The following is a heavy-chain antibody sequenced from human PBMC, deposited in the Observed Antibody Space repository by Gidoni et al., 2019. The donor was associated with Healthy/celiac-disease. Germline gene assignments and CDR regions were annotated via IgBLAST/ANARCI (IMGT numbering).Heavy chain of an antibody. CDR3: ARTYYYDSSGPHYFDY. D-gene: IGHD3-22*01. V-gene: IGHV1-18*01. J-gene: IGHJ4*02. CDR2: ISASNGNT. Sequence: QAQLVQSGAEVKKPGAAVKDPCKASGYTVTSYGISWVRQAPGQGLEWMGWISASNGNTNYAQKPQGRVAMTTDTSTSTAYMELRGLRSDDKAVYYCARTYYYDSSGPHYFDYWGQGTLVTVSS. CDR1: GYTVTSYG.